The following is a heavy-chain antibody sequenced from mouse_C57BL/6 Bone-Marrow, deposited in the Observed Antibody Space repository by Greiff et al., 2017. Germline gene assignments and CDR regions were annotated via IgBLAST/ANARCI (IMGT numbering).Heavy chain of an antibody. CDR1: GFNIKDDY. D-gene: IGHD1-1*01. Sequence: EVQLQQSGAELVRPGASVKLSCTASGFNIKDDYMPWVKQRPEQGLEWIGWIDPENGDTEYASKFQGKATITADTSSNTAYLQLSSLTSEDTAVYYCTAITTVVYWYFDVWGTGTTVTVSS. CDR2: IDPENGDT. V-gene: IGHV14-4*01. CDR3: TAITTVVYWYFDV. J-gene: IGHJ1*03.